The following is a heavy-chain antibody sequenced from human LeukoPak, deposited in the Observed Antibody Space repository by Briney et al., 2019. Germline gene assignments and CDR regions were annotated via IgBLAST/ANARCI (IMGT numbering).Heavy chain of an antibody. D-gene: IGHD2-21*01. CDR1: GFTFNSYA. Sequence: HPGGSMRLSCAASGFTFNSYAMSWVRPAPGKGLEWVSAISGSGGSTYYADSVKGRFTISRDNSKNTLYLQMNSLRAEDTAVYYCAKDLWFNYYYGMDVWGQGTTVTVSS. CDR2: ISGSGGST. CDR3: AKDLWFNYYYGMDV. J-gene: IGHJ6*02. V-gene: IGHV3-23*01.